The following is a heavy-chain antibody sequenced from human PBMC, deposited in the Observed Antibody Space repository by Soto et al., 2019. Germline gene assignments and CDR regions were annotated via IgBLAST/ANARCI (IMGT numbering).Heavy chain of an antibody. D-gene: IGHD6-13*01. CDR3: ARGDSSSWYEIDY. V-gene: IGHV4-30-4*01. CDR2: IYYSAST. J-gene: IGHJ4*02. CDR1: GGSVSSDEYF. Sequence: QVQLQESGPGLLKPSQTLSLTCTVSGGSVSSDEYFWSWIRQPPGKGLEWLAYIYYSASTYYNPPLKSRLSISVYTSKNQFSLNLTSVTAADTAVYYCARGDSSSWYEIDYWGQGILVTVSS.